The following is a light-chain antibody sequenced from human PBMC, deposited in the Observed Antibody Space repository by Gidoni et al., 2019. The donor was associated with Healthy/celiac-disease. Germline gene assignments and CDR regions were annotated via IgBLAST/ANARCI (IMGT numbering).Light chain of an antibody. J-gene: IGKJ3*01. Sequence: VLTQSPATLSLSPGERATLSCRASPSVSSYLAWSQQKSGQAPRLLIYDASNRATGIPARFSGSGSRTDFPLTISSLEPEDFAVYYCQQRSNWPPFTFXPXTKVDIK. V-gene: IGKV3-11*01. CDR3: QQRSNWPPFT. CDR2: DAS. CDR1: PSVSSY.